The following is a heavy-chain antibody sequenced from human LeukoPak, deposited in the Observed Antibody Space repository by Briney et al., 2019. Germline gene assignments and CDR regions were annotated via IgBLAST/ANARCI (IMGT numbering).Heavy chain of an antibody. J-gene: IGHJ4*02. CDR3: ARQIGVSIDY. V-gene: IGHV3-30*02. CDR2: IRFDGSNE. CDR1: RFTFSNFD. Sequence: GGSLRLSCAASRFTFSNFDMHWVRQAPGKELEWVTFIRFDGSNEYYADSVRGRFTISRDNSKNTLYLQMSSLRPEDTAVYYCARQIGVSIDYWGQGTLVTVSS. D-gene: IGHD5/OR15-5a*01.